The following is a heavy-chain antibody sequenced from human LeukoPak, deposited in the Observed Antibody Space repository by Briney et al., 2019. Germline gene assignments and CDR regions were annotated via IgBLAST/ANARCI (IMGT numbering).Heavy chain of an antibody. CDR1: GFTFSRLG. D-gene: IGHD3-16*01. J-gene: IGHJ6*03. Sequence: PGRSLTLSCAASGFTFSRLGMQWVRQAPGKGLEWVAVIHNDGSQGQYADSVKGRFTISKDNSQNTLYLQMNNLRDDDTAVYYRAKEGDEFRGYLDVWGKGTTVTVSS. CDR3: AKEGDEFRGYLDV. V-gene: IGHV3-33*06. CDR2: IHNDGSQG.